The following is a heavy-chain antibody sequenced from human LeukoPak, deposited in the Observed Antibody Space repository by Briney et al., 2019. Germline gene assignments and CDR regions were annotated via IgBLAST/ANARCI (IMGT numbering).Heavy chain of an antibody. CDR2: VSNSGSGST. CDR1: GGSVNNYY. V-gene: IGHV4-4*08. J-gene: IGHJ4*02. Sequence: SETLSLTCTVSGGSVNNYYWNWLRQPPGKGLEWIGYVSNSGSGSTYYNPSLKSRVTVSVDTSKNQFSLRLSSVTAADTAVYFRARYVVTRGYSFDYWGQGTLVTVSS. CDR3: ARYVVTRGYSFDY. D-gene: IGHD4-23*01.